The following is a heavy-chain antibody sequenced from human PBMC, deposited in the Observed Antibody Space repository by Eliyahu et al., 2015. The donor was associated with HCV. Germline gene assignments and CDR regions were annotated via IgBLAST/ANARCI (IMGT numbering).Heavy chain of an antibody. CDR1: GFTFSHYA. J-gene: IGHJ4*01. CDR2: ILHDGSNK. Sequence: QVQLVESGGGVVQPGGSLRLSCAASGFTFSHYAMHWVRPAPGKGLEWVALILHDGSNKYYSASVQGRFTISRDNSKNILYLHVNSLRGEDTAVYYCARDRDSTGFYLDYWGQGTLVTVPS. D-gene: IGHD3-22*01. V-gene: IGHV3-30*04. CDR3: ARDRDSTGFYLDY.